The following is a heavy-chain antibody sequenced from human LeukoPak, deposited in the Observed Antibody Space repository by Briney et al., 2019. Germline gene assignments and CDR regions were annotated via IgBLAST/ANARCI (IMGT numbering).Heavy chain of an antibody. Sequence: PGRSLRLSCAASGFTFSSYGMHWVRQAPGKGLEWVAVISYDGSNKYYAGSVKGRFTISRDNSKNTLYLQMNSLRAEDTAVYYCAKDLGPYCSGGSCFPVWFDPWGQGTLVTVSS. CDR3: AKDLGPYCSGGSCFPVWFDP. D-gene: IGHD2-15*01. CDR2: ISYDGSNK. V-gene: IGHV3-30*18. J-gene: IGHJ5*02. CDR1: GFTFSSYG.